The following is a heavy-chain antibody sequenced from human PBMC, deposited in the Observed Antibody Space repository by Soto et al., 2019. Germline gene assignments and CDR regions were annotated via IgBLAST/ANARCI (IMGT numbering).Heavy chain of an antibody. Sequence: ETLSLTCSGSGGSISSSTYYWGWIRQPPGKGLEWIASVYYNGNTYYNPSLNGRVTISVDTSKNHFSLRLRSVTAADTAVYYCARQGRGANNGVFTWPDGGTRFDTWGQGARVTVSS. V-gene: IGHV4-39*01. J-gene: IGHJ1*01. CDR2: VYYNGNT. CDR1: GGSISSSTYY. D-gene: IGHD2-8*01. CDR3: ARQGRGANNGVFTWPDGGTRFDT.